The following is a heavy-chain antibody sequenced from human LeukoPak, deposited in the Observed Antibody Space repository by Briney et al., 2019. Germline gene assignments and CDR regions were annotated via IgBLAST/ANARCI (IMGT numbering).Heavy chain of an antibody. CDR2: ISAYNGNT. Sequence: ASVKVSCKASGYTFTSYGISWVRQAPGQGLEWMGWISAYNGNTNYAQKLQGRVTMTTDTSTSTAYMELRSLRSDDTAVYYCAKSLQYYDFWSAIGYMDVWGKGTTVTVSS. CDR1: GYTFTSYG. J-gene: IGHJ6*03. D-gene: IGHD3-3*01. V-gene: IGHV1-18*01. CDR3: AKSLQYYDFWSAIGYMDV.